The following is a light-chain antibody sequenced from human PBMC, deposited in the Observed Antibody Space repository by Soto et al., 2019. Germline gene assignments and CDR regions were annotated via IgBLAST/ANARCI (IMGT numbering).Light chain of an antibody. Sequence: EIVMTQSPATLSVSLGERVTLSCRASQSVSTTLAWYQQKPGQAPRLLIYGASTRATGIPARFSGSGSGTEFTPSIGSLQSEDFAVYYCHQYNNWPPAFGGGTKV. CDR2: GAS. CDR1: QSVSTT. V-gene: IGKV3-15*01. CDR3: HQYNNWPPA. J-gene: IGKJ4*01.